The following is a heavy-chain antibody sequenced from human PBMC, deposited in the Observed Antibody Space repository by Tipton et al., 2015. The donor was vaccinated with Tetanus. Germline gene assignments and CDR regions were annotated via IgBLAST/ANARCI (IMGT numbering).Heavy chain of an antibody. V-gene: IGHV4-59*01. CDR2: IFYNGRT. CDR1: GDSMTDFY. CDR3: ARGTGDY. D-gene: IGHD1-14*01. J-gene: IGHJ4*02. Sequence: LRLSCNVSGDSMTDFYWSWIRQPPGKGLEWIAYIFYNGRTQYSPSLKSRVTISVDTAQNQFSLQLRSVTAADTAVYYCARGTGDYWGQGTLVTVSS.